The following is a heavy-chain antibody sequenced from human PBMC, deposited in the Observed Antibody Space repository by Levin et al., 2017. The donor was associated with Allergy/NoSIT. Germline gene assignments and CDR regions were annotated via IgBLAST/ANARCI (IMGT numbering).Heavy chain of an antibody. CDR2: IYYSGST. Sequence: SETLSLTCTVSGGSISSYYWSWIRQPPGKGLEWIGYIYYSGSTNYNPSLKSRVTISVDTSKNQFSLKLSSVTAADTALYYCARGLLNTVTTKAMGYYGMDVWGQGTTVTVSS. D-gene: IGHD4-11*01. V-gene: IGHV4-59*01. J-gene: IGHJ6*02. CDR3: ARGLLNTVTTKAMGYYGMDV. CDR1: GGSISSYY.